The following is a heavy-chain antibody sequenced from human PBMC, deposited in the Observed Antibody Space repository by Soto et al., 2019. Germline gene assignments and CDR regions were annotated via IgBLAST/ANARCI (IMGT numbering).Heavy chain of an antibody. V-gene: IGHV4-30-4*01. D-gene: IGHD2-15*01. CDR3: ARVVSDCSVGSCYHADEFFQL. CDR2: IYYSGST. Sequence: SETLSLTCTVSGGSISSDDYYWSWIRQPPGKGLEWIGYIYYSGSTYYNPSLKSRVTISVDTSKNHFSLKLSSVTAADTALYYCARVVSDCSVGSCYHADEFFQLWGQGTLVTGSS. J-gene: IGHJ1*01. CDR1: GGSISSDDYY.